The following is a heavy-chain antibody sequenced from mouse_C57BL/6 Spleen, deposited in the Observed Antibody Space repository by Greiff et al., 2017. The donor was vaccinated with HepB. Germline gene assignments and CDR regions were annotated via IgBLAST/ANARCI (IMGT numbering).Heavy chain of an antibody. CDR1: GYSFTDYN. V-gene: IGHV1-39*01. CDR3: ARRRYYGSGNYYAMDY. CDR2: INPNYGTT. J-gene: IGHJ4*01. D-gene: IGHD1-1*01. Sequence: EVQGVESGPELVKPGASVKISCKASGYSFTDYNMNWVKQSNGKSLEWIGVINPNYGTTSYNQKFKGKATLTVDQSSSTAYMQLNSLTSEDSAVYYCARRRYYGSGNYYAMDYWGQGTSVTVSS.